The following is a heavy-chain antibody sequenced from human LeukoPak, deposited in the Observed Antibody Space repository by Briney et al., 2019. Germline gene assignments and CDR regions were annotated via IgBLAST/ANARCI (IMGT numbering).Heavy chain of an antibody. CDR1: GYTYTDYG. CDR3: ARDEIFGVGTHFDY. D-gene: IGHD3-3*01. Sequence: ASVKVSCKTSGYTYTDYGISWVRQAPGQGLEWMGWISVYNVNTNYAQKFQGRVTMTRDTSTNTVYMELTSLTSDDTAVYFCARDEIFGVGTHFDYWGQGTLVIVSS. V-gene: IGHV1-18*01. CDR2: ISVYNVNT. J-gene: IGHJ4*02.